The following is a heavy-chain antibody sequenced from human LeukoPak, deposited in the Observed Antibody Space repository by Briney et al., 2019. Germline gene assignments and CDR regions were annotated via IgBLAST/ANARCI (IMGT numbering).Heavy chain of an antibody. CDR2: IKQDGSEK. Sequence: GGSLRLSCVASGFTFSSYWMSWVRQAPGKGLEWVANIKQDGSEKYYVDSVKGRFTISRDNAKNSLYLQMNSLRAEDTAVYYCARVTYNWNYADAFDIWGQGTMVTVSS. V-gene: IGHV3-7*01. CDR3: ARVTYNWNYADAFDI. CDR1: GFTFSSYW. J-gene: IGHJ3*02. D-gene: IGHD1-7*01.